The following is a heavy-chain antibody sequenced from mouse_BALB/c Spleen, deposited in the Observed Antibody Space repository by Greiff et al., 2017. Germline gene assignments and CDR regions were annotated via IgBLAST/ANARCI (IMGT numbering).Heavy chain of an antibody. D-gene: IGHD1-1*01. V-gene: IGHV3-2*02. CDR3: ARCPFYYGSSNWYFDV. J-gene: IGHJ1*01. CDR2: ISYSGST. Sequence: VQLQQSGPGLVKPSQSLSLTCTVTGYSITSDYAWYWIRQFPGNKLEWMGYISYSGSTSYNPSLKSRISITRDTSKNQFFLQLNSVTTEDTATYYCARCPFYYGSSNWYFDVWGAGTTVTVSS. CDR1: GYSITSDYA.